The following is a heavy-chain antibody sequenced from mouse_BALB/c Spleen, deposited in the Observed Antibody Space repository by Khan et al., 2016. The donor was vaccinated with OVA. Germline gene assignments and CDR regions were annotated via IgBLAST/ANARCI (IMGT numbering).Heavy chain of an antibody. CDR1: GFSLNNYG. J-gene: IGHJ4*01. CDR2: IWSVGNT. CDR3: ARKRGVHYNMDF. V-gene: IGHV2-2*01. Sequence: QVQLKQSGPGLVQPSQSLSITCTVSGFSLNNYGVHWIRQSPGRGLEWLGLIWSVGNTDYNAAFISRLTISKDNTKSQVFFKMNSLQVDDTAIYYWARKRGVHYNMDFWGQGISVTVSS.